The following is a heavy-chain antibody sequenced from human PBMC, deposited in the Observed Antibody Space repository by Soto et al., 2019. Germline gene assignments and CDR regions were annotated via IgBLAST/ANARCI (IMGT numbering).Heavy chain of an antibody. Sequence: PGGSLRLSCAASGFTFSSYWMHWVRQAPGKGLVWVSRINSDGSSTSYADSVKDRFTISRDNAKNTLYLQMNSLRAEDTAVYYCARYRSFNGGLEDAFDIWGQGTMVTVSS. CDR2: INSDGSST. D-gene: IGHD3-16*01. V-gene: IGHV3-74*01. CDR3: ARYRSFNGGLEDAFDI. J-gene: IGHJ3*02. CDR1: GFTFSSYW.